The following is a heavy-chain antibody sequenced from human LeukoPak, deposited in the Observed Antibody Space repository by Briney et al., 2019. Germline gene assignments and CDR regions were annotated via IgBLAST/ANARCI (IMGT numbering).Heavy chain of an antibody. V-gene: IGHV5-10-1*01. D-gene: IGHD4-17*01. J-gene: IGHJ5*02. Sequence: GESLKISCKGSGYSFTSHWISWVRQIPGKGLEWMGRIDPSDSYTHYSPSFQGHVTMSADKSISTAYLQWSSLKASDTAMYYCARGVGTVTTEDWFDPWGQGTLVTVSS. CDR2: IDPSDSYT. CDR3: ARGVGTVTTEDWFDP. CDR1: GYSFTSHW.